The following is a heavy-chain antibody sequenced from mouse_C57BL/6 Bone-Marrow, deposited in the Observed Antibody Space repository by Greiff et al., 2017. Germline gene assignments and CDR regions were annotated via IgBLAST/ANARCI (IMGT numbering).Heavy chain of an antibody. J-gene: IGHJ4*01. Sequence: QVQLQQSGAELARPGASVKLSCKASGYTFPSYGISWVKQRTGQGLEWIGEIYPRSGNTYYNEKFKGKATLTADKSSSTAYMELRRLTYEDSAVYFCARNLPGIAMDYWGQGTSVTVSS. CDR2: IYPRSGNT. CDR1: GYTFPSYG. V-gene: IGHV1-81*01. CDR3: ARNLPGIAMDY. D-gene: IGHD4-1*01.